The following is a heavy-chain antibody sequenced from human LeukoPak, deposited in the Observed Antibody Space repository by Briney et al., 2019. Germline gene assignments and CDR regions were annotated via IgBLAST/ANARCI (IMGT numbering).Heavy chain of an antibody. CDR3: ARVGCSSTSCYTIWFDP. V-gene: IGHV4-4*07. J-gene: IGHJ5*02. Sequence: SETLSLTCTVSGGSISSYYWSWIRQPAGKGLEWIGRIYTSGSTNYNPSLKSRVTMSVDTSKNQFSLKLSSVTAADTAVYYCARVGCSSTSCYTIWFDPWGQGTLDTVSS. CDR1: GGSISSYY. CDR2: IYTSGST. D-gene: IGHD2-2*02.